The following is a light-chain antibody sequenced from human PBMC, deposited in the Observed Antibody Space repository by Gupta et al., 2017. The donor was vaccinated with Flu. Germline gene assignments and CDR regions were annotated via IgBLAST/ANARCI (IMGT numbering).Light chain of an antibody. J-gene: IGLJ2*01. Sequence: SSLTQPASVSGPPGQPIAISCTGTSSDIGGYDSVSWYQQHPGKAPKLMLFEVSRRPAGSSDRFSGSRSGNPASLTISGVLPEDEAFYYCRVYTNDNTVVVFGGGTKLTVL. V-gene: IGLV2-14*01. CDR1: SSDIGGYDS. CDR2: EVS. CDR3: RVYTNDNTVVV.